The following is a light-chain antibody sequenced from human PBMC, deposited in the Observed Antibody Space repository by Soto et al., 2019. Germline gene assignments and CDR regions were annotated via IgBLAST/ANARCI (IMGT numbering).Light chain of an antibody. CDR1: QGISNY. Sequence: DIQMTQSPSSLSASVGDRVTITCRASQGISNYLAWYQQKPGKVPKLLIYAASTLQSGVPSRFSGSGSGTEFTRTISSLQPEDVAAYYCQKYNSAPRTFGQGTKVEIK. V-gene: IGKV1-27*01. CDR3: QKYNSAPRT. J-gene: IGKJ1*01. CDR2: AAS.